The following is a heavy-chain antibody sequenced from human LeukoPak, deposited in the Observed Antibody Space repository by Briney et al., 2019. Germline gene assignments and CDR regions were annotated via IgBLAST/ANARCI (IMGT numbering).Heavy chain of an antibody. CDR1: GYTFIDYA. CDR2: IIPILGIA. CDR3: ARSPRYCGGDCYPSIHDYYYGMDV. J-gene: IGHJ6*02. Sequence: ASVKVSCKTSGYTFIDYAMHWVRQAPGQGLEWMGRIIPILGIANYAQKFQGRVTITADKSTSTAYMELSSLRSEDTAVYYCARSPRYCGGDCYPSIHDYYYGMDVWGQGTTVTVSS. D-gene: IGHD2-21*02. V-gene: IGHV1-69*04.